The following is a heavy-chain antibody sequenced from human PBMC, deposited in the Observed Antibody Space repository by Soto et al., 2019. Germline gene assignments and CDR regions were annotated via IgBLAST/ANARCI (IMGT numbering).Heavy chain of an antibody. D-gene: IGHD5-18*01. CDR1: GYSFLNYW. CDR2: IYPGDSDA. J-gene: IGHJ4*02. CDR3: PRHIVDTSMTASFNY. V-gene: IGHV5-51*01. Sequence: GESLKISCKTSGYSFLNYWIGWVRQMPGKGLEWMGIIYPGDSDARYSPSFQGQVTISADKSISTVYLQWSSLKASDTAMYYCPRHIVDTSMTASFNYWGQGTQVTVSS.